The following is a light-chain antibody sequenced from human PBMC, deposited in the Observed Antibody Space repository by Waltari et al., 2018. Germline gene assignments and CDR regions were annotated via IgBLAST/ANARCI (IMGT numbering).Light chain of an antibody. V-gene: IGLV4-69*01. CDR3: QTWDTGIWV. CDR2: LNSDGSY. Sequence: HLVLTQSPSASASLGASVKLTCLLSSGPSNYAITLHQQQPQRGPRYLMRLNSDGSYNMGDGVPHRFSGSSSGAERYLTISSLQSEDEAEYYCQTWDTGIWVFGGGTKLTVL. CDR1: SGPSNYA. J-gene: IGLJ3*02.